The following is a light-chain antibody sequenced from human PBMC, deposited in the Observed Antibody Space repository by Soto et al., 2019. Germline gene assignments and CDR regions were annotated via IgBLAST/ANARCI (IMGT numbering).Light chain of an antibody. CDR1: QGISTY. CDR3: QKYNSAPWT. V-gene: IGKV1-27*01. Sequence: DIQMTQSPSSLSASVGDIVTITCRASQGISTYLAWYQQKPGKVPKLLIYAASTLQSGVQSRFSGSASGTDFPLSISRLQPEDVAIYYCQKYNSAPWTFGQGTKVEIK. CDR2: AAS. J-gene: IGKJ1*01.